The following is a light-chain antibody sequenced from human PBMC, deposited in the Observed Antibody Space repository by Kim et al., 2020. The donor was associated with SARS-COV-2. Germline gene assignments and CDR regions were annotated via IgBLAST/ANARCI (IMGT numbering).Light chain of an antibody. V-gene: IGLV1-40*01. CDR2: GNS. Sequence: QSVLTQPPSVSGAPGQRVTMSCTGSSSNIGAGYDVHWYQQLPGTAPKLLIHGNSNRPSGVPDRFSGSKSGTSASLAITGLQAEDEADYYCQSYDSSLSGWVFGGGTQLTVL. CDR3: QSYDSSLSGWV. J-gene: IGLJ3*02. CDR1: SSNIGAGYD.